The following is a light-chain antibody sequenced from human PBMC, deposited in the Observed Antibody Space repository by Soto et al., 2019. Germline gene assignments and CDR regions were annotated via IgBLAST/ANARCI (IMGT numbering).Light chain of an antibody. Sequence: QSALTQPASVSGSPGQSITISCTGTSSDVGNYNLVSWYQHHPGKAPKLMIYEGSKRPSGVSNRFSGSKSGNTASLTISGLQAEDEADYYCCSYAGSSLYVFGTGSKLTVL. CDR1: SSDVGNYNL. CDR2: EGS. V-gene: IGLV2-23*01. J-gene: IGLJ1*01. CDR3: CSYAGSSLYV.